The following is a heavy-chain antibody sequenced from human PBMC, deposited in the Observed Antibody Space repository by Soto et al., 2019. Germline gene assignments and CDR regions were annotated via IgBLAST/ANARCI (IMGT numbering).Heavy chain of an antibody. CDR1: GGSISSYY. CDR2: IFYSGST. D-gene: IGHD3-10*01. Sequence: QVQLQESGPGLVKPSETLSLTCTVSGGSISSYYWSWIRQPPGKGLEWIGYIFYSGSTNYNPSLKSRVTISRDTSKNQFSLTLRSVTAADTAMYYCAREFGSGSYYNDWGQGTLVTVSS. J-gene: IGHJ4*02. CDR3: AREFGSGSYYND. V-gene: IGHV4-59*01.